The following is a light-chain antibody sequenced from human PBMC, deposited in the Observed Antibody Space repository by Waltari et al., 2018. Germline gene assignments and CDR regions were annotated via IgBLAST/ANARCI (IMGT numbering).Light chain of an antibody. Sequence: EIVLTQSPGTLSLSPGERATLPCRASQSVTNSYLAWYQQKPGQAPRLLIYGASSRATGIPDRFSGSGSGTDFTLSISRLEPEDFAVYFCQQYGSSPLTFGPGTKVDIK. CDR2: GAS. J-gene: IGKJ3*01. CDR1: QSVTNSY. CDR3: QQYGSSPLT. V-gene: IGKV3-20*01.